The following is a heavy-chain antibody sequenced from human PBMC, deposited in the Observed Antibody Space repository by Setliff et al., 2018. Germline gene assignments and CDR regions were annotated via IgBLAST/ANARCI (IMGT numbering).Heavy chain of an antibody. J-gene: IGHJ3*02. D-gene: IGHD2-2*01. CDR1: GYSISSGHF. V-gene: IGHV4-38-2*01. CDR3: ARGRMRGSCSGPSCTYDPFDI. CDR2: IFHSGST. Sequence: PSETLSLTCGVSGYSISSGHFWGWIRQPPGKGLEWLGNIFHSGSTYYNPTLNSRVTMSVDTSKNQFSLMLTSVTAADTAVYYCARGRMRGSCSGPSCTYDPFDIWGQGTPVTVSS.